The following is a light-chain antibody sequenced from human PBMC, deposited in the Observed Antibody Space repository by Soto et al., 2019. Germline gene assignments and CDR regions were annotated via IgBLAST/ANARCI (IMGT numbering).Light chain of an antibody. CDR2: WAS. J-gene: IGKJ4*01. CDR3: HQYYSSPRLG. V-gene: IGKV4-1*01. Sequence: DIVMTQSPDSLAVSLGERATITCRSSQSVLYIPTNKNYVAWYQQKPGQPPKLLIYWASTRASGVPDRFSGSGSGTYFTLTISSLRAEDVAVYYCHQYYSSPRLGFGGGTKVESK. CDR1: QSVLYIPTNKNY.